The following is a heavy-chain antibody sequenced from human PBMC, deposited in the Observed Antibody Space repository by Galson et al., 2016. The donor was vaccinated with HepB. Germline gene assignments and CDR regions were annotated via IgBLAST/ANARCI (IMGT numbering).Heavy chain of an antibody. CDR3: ARRAQCSSGSCYENFDY. Sequence: QSGAEVKKPGESLKISCKGSGYSFTSYWIGWVRQMPGKGLEWMGIIYPGDSDTRYSPSFQGQVTISADKSISTAYLQWSSLKASDTAMYYCARRAQCSSGSCYENFDYWGQGTLVTVSS. CDR2: IYPGDSDT. CDR1: GYSFTSYW. D-gene: IGHD2-15*01. J-gene: IGHJ4*02. V-gene: IGHV5-51*01.